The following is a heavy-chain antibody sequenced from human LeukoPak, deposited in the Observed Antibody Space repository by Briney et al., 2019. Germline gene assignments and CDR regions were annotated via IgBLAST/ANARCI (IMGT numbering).Heavy chain of an antibody. CDR2: INPNSGGT. V-gene: IGHV1-2*02. D-gene: IGHD2-2*01. CDR3: ARDPIVVVPAAIPFDY. CDR1: GYTFTSYD. J-gene: IGHJ4*02. Sequence: GASVKVSCKASGYTFTSYDINWVRQATGQGLEWMGWINPNSGGTNYAQKFQGRVTMTRDTSISTAYMELSRLRSDDTAVYYCARDPIVVVPAAIPFDYWGQGTLVTVSS.